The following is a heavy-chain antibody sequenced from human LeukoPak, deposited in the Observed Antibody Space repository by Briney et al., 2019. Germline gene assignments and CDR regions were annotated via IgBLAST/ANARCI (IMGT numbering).Heavy chain of an antibody. CDR2: ISASGGST. D-gene: IGHD3-10*01. J-gene: IGHJ4*02. CDR1: GFTFSSSA. V-gene: IGHV3-23*01. CDR3: AKVLTMIRGKDY. Sequence: GGSLRLSCTASGFTFSSSAVTWVRQAPGKGLEWVSAISASGGSTYYADSVKGRFTISRDNSKNTLYLQMNSLRAEDTAVYYCAKVLTMIRGKDYWGQGTLVTVSS.